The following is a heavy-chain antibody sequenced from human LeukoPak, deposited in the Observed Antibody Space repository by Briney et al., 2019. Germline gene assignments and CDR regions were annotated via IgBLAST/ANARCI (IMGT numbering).Heavy chain of an antibody. CDR2: ISGSGGST. V-gene: IGHV3-23*01. Sequence: PGGSLRLSCAASGFTFSSYAMSWVRQAPGKGLEWVSAISGSGGSTYYADSVKGRFTISRDNSKNTLYLQMNSLRAEDTAVYYCAKGGPIGSGSKYYFGYWGQGTLVTVSS. CDR3: AKGGPIGSGSKYYFGY. CDR1: GFTFSSYA. D-gene: IGHD3-10*01. J-gene: IGHJ4*02.